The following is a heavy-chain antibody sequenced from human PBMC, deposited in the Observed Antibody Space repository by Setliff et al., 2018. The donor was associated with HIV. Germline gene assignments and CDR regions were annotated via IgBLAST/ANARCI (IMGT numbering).Heavy chain of an antibody. CDR1: GDSIRSGSYY. V-gene: IGHV4-31*03. CDR2: IYYSGST. J-gene: IGHJ6*03. Sequence: PSETLSLTCSVSGDSIRSGSYYWSWIRQHPGKGLEWIGYIYYSGSTYYNPSLKSRVTMSVDTSKNHFSRKLSSVTAADTAVYYCARARGLLPYYYLDVWGKGTTVTVSS. CDR3: ARARGLLPYYYLDV. D-gene: IGHD3-10*01.